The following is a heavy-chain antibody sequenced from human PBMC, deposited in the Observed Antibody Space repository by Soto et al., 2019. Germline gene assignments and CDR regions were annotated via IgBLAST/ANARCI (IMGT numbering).Heavy chain of an antibody. CDR1: GYFFSSQW. J-gene: IGHJ4*02. CDR3: ASHGQNRDPPLAC. D-gene: IGHD1-1*01. Sequence: PGESLKISCQGSGYFFSSQWIAWVRLMPGKGLEWMGIIHPGDSDTRYSPSFQGQVTISVDGSINTAYLQSRSLEASDTAVYSCASHGQNRDPPLACCGQGTQGTVAS. V-gene: IGHV5-51*01. CDR2: IHPGDSDT.